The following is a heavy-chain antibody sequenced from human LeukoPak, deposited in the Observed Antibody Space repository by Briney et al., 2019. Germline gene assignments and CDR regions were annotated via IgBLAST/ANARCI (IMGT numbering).Heavy chain of an antibody. CDR2: ISSSGSTI. CDR1: GFTFSSYE. D-gene: IGHD6-19*01. CDR3: AREEQWLVLGD. V-gene: IGHV3-48*03. Sequence: GGSLRLSCAASGFTFSSYEMNGVRQAPGKGLEWVSYISSSGSTIYYADSVKGRFTISRDNAKNSLYLQMNSLRAEDTAVYYCAREEQWLVLGDWGQGTLVTVSS. J-gene: IGHJ4*02.